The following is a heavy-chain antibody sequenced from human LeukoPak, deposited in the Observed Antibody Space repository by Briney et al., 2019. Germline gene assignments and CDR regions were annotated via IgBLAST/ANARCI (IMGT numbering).Heavy chain of an antibody. Sequence: GRSLRLSCAASGFTFSSYGMRWVRQAPGKGLEWVAVIWYDGSNKYYADSVKGRFTISRDNSKNTLYLQMNSLRAEDTAVYYCARGGRFLEWQYMDVWGKGTTVTVSS. CDR3: ARGGRFLEWQYMDV. D-gene: IGHD3-3*01. CDR1: GFTFSSYG. J-gene: IGHJ6*03. V-gene: IGHV3-33*01. CDR2: IWYDGSNK.